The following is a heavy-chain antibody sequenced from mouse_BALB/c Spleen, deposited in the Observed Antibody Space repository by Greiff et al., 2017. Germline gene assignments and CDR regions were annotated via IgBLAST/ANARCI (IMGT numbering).Heavy chain of an antibody. CDR1: RYSITSGYY. CDR3: ARDDDYGWFAY. D-gene: IGHD2-4*01. J-gene: IGHJ3*01. CDR2: ISYDGSN. V-gene: IGHV3-6*02. Sequence: DVKLQESGPGLVKPSQSLSLTCSVTRYSITSGYYWNWIRQFPGNKLEWMGYISYDGSNNYNQSLKNRISITRDTSKNQFFLKLNSVTTEDTATYYCARDDDYGWFAYWGQGTLVTVSA.